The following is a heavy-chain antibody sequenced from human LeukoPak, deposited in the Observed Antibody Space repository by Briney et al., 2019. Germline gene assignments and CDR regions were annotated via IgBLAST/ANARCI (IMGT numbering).Heavy chain of an antibody. Sequence: GGSLRLSCAASGFTVSGNYMSWVRRAPGKGLEWVSVIYSGGTTHYTDSVKGRFTISRDDAKNTLYLQMTSLRAEDTAVYYCARLTVLSFGVGCWGQGTLVTVSS. D-gene: IGHD3-10*01. CDR2: IYSGGTT. J-gene: IGHJ4*02. V-gene: IGHV3-66*04. CDR1: GFTVSGNY. CDR3: ARLTVLSFGVGC.